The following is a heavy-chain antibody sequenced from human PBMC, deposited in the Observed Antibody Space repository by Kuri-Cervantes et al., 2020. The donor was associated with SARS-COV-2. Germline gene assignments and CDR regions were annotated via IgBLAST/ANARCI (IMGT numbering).Heavy chain of an antibody. CDR2: ISGSGGST. CDR3: ARSGVSAATGYYYYYMDV. CDR1: GFTFSSYA. J-gene: IGHJ6*03. Sequence: GESLKISCAASGFTFSSYAMSWVRQAPGKGLEWVSAISGSGGSTYYADSVKGRFTTSRDNSKNTLYLQMNSLRAEDTAVYYCARSGVSAATGYYYYYMDVWGKGTTVTVSS. V-gene: IGHV3-23*01. D-gene: IGHD1-14*01.